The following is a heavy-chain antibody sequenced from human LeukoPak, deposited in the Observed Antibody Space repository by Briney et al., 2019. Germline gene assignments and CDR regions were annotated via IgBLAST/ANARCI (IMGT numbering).Heavy chain of an antibody. Sequence: GGSLKLSCAASGFTFSSYSMNWVRQAPGKGLEWVSSISSSSSYIYYADSVKGRFTISRDNAKNSLYLQMNSLRAEDTAVYYCARVKIKGGPSYGQDYWGQGTLVTVSS. CDR3: ARVKIKGGPSYGQDY. J-gene: IGHJ4*02. CDR1: GFTFSSYS. CDR2: ISSSSSYI. D-gene: IGHD1-26*01. V-gene: IGHV3-21*01.